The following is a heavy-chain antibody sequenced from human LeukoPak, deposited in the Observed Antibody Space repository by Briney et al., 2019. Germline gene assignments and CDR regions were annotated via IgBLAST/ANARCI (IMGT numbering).Heavy chain of an antibody. CDR2: ISYDGSNK. D-gene: IGHD6-6*01. V-gene: IGHV3-30*04. CDR1: GFTYTKHA. J-gene: IGHJ4*02. CDR3: ARTLIEYSVSSCYFDY. Sequence: GGSLRLSCAASGFTYTKHAMHWVRQAPGKGLEWVAVISYDGSNKKYTDSVKGRFTISRDNSKNTLYLQMNSLRAEDTAVYYCARTLIEYSVSSCYFDYWGQGTLVTVSS.